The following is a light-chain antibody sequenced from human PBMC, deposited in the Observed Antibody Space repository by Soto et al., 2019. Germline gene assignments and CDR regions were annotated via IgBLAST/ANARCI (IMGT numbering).Light chain of an antibody. J-gene: IGLJ1*01. V-gene: IGLV1-40*01. Sequence: QSVLTQPPSVSGAPGQRVTISCTGSSSNIGAGYDVHWYQQLPGTAPKLLIYGNSNRPSGVPDRFSGSKSGTSASLAITGLQAEDEADYYCQYSDSSLSGLVFGNGTKLTVL. CDR2: GNS. CDR3: QYSDSSLSGLV. CDR1: SSNIGAGYD.